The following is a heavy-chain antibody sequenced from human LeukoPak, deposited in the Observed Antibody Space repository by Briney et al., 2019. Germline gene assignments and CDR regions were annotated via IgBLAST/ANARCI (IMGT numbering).Heavy chain of an antibody. J-gene: IGHJ4*02. Sequence: TGGSLKLSCAASGFPFTSFSMNWVGQAPGKGLGWVSYISSSSSIIYYADSVKGRFTISRDNAKNSLYLQMNSLRAEDAAVYYCAKADILLWFGEDWGQGTLVTVSS. CDR3: AKADILLWFGED. V-gene: IGHV3-48*04. CDR1: GFPFTSFS. D-gene: IGHD3-10*01. CDR2: ISSSSSII.